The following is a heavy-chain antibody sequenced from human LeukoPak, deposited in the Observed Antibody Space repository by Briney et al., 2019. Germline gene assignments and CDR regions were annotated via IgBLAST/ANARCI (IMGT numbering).Heavy chain of an antibody. D-gene: IGHD6-13*01. CDR1: GFSFDDYA. CDR2: ISWNSGSI. Sequence: GGSLRLSCAASGFSFDDYAMHWVRQAPGKGLEWVSGISWNSGSIGYADSVKGRFTISRDNAKNSLYLQMNSLRAEDTALYYCAKDWYSSSLLAFDIWSQGTMVTVSS. J-gene: IGHJ3*02. V-gene: IGHV3-9*01. CDR3: AKDWYSSSLLAFDI.